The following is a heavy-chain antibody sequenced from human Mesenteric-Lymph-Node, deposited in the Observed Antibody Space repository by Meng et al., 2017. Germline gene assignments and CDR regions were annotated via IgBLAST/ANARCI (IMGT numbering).Heavy chain of an antibody. CDR3: AREGGAYGDYVDY. Sequence: SETLSLTCTVSGGSISSGSYYWSWIRQPAGKGLEWIGRIYTSGSTNYNPSLKSRVTISVDTSKNQFSLKLSSVTAADTAVYYCAREGGAYGDYVDYWGQGTLVTVSS. D-gene: IGHD4-17*01. J-gene: IGHJ4*02. V-gene: IGHV4-61*02. CDR2: IYTSGST. CDR1: GGSISSGSYY.